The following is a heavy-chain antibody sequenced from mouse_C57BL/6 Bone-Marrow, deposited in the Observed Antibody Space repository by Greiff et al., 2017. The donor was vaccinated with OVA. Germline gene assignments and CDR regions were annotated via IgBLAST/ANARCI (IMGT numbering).Heavy chain of an antibody. V-gene: IGHV1-18*01. Sequence: EVQLQQSGPELVKPGASVKIPCKASGYTFTDYNMDWVKQSHGKSLEWIGDINPNNGGTIYNQKFKGKATLTVDKSSSTAYMELRSLTSEDTAVYYCASGLRRGDYAMDYWGQGTSVTVSS. J-gene: IGHJ4*01. D-gene: IGHD1-1*01. CDR3: ASGLRRGDYAMDY. CDR1: GYTFTDYN. CDR2: INPNNGGT.